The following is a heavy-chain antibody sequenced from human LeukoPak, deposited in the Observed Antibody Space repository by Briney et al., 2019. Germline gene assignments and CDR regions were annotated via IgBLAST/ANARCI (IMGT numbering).Heavy chain of an antibody. CDR1: GGSISSSSYY. V-gene: IGHV4-39*01. Sequence: PSETLSLTCTVSGGSISSSSYYWGWIRQPPGKGLEWIGSIYYSGRTYYNPSIKSRVTISVDTSKNQFSLKLSSVTAADTAVYYCARADDYYDSSGYYDYWGQGTLVTVSS. J-gene: IGHJ4*02. CDR2: IYYSGRT. D-gene: IGHD3-22*01. CDR3: ARADDYYDSSGYYDY.